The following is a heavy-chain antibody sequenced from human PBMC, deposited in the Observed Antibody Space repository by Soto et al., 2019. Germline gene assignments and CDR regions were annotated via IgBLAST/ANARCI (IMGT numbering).Heavy chain of an antibody. CDR3: AKDLRDTAMDVFDY. Sequence: EVQLEESGGGLVQPGGSLRLSCVASGFTFTDYRMTWVRQAPGKAPEWVANIKQDGSEKNYLDSVKGRFSISRDNTKNTLYLQMNSLRAEDTAVYYCAKDLRDTAMDVFDYWGQGTLVTVSS. CDR1: GFTFTDYR. CDR2: IKQDGSEK. D-gene: IGHD5-18*01. J-gene: IGHJ4*02. V-gene: IGHV3-7*03.